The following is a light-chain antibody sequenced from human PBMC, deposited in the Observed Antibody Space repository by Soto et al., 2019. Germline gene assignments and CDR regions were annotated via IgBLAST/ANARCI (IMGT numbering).Light chain of an antibody. CDR2: DAS. V-gene: IGKV3-11*01. J-gene: IGKJ5*01. Sequence: EIVLTQSPATLSLSPGERATLSCRASQSVNSYLAWYQQKPGQAPRLLISDASNRATGIPGRFSGSGSGTDFTLTISSLEPEDFAIYYCQPRTNWPSSTFGQGTRLEIK. CDR1: QSVNSY. CDR3: QPRTNWPSST.